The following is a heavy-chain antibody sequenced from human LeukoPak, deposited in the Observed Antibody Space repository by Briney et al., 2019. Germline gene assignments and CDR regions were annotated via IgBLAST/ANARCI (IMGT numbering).Heavy chain of an antibody. J-gene: IGHJ4*02. D-gene: IGHD1-14*01. Sequence: GGSLRLSCAASGFTFEDYAMHGVRHATGKGVEGVLGISCNSGTIGYADSVKGRFTISRDNAKNSLYLQMNSLRAEDTALYYCAKDILSDPGKYYFDYWGQGTLVTFSS. CDR3: AKDILSDPGKYYFDY. CDR1: GFTFEDYA. CDR2: ISCNSGTI. V-gene: IGHV3-9*01.